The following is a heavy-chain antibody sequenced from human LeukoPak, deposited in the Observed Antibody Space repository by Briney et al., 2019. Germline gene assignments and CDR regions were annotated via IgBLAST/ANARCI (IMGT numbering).Heavy chain of an antibody. V-gene: IGHV2-70*11. CDR1: GFSLSTSGMC. CDR2: IDWDDDK. J-gene: IGHJ4*02. CDR3: ARSPYGDYGLYYFDY. D-gene: IGHD4-17*01. Sequence: SGPTLVNPTQPLTLTCTFSGFSLSTSGMCVSWIRQPPGKALEWLARIDWDDDKYYSTSLKTRLTISKDTSKNQVVLTMTNMDPVDTATYYCARSPYGDYGLYYFDYWGQGTLVTVSS.